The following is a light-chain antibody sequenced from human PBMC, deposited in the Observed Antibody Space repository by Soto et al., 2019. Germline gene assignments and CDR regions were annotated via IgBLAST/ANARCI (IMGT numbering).Light chain of an antibody. CDR2: RDN. J-gene: IGLJ3*02. CDR1: SSNIGSKF. Sequence: QAVVTQPPSASGTPGQRVTISCSGSSSNIGSKFVYWYQQLPGTAPKLLIYRDNQRPSGVPDRFSGSKSGTSASLAISGLRSEDEAEYYCAAWDVTLSAVFGGGTKVTVL. V-gene: IGLV1-47*01. CDR3: AAWDVTLSAV.